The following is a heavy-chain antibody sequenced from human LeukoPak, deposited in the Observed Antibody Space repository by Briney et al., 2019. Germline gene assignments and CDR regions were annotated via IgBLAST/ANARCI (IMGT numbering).Heavy chain of an antibody. Sequence: PSETLSLTCTVSGAYFSSSGCYWGWFRQPPGKGLEWIASIFYDGNTYYNPSLQSRVTISVDTSKNQFSLKLSSVTAADTAVYYCARGLKGAFFGVVINKAYYFDYWGQGTLVTVSS. CDR2: IFYDGNT. CDR3: ARGLKGAFFGVVINKAYYFDY. V-gene: IGHV4-39*07. D-gene: IGHD3-3*01. CDR1: GAYFSSSGCY. J-gene: IGHJ4*02.